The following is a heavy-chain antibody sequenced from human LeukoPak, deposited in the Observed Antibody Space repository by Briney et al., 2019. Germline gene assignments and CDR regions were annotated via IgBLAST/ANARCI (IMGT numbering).Heavy chain of an antibody. CDR2: ISYDGSNK. Sequence: GGSVKLSCAASGFTFSSYGMHWVRQAPGKGLEWVAVISYDGSNKYYADSVKGRFTISRDNSKNTLYLQMNSLRAEDTAVYYCAKLGYCSGGSCYPFDYWGQGTLVTVSS. V-gene: IGHV3-30*18. J-gene: IGHJ4*02. D-gene: IGHD2-15*01. CDR1: GFTFSSYG. CDR3: AKLGYCSGGSCYPFDY.